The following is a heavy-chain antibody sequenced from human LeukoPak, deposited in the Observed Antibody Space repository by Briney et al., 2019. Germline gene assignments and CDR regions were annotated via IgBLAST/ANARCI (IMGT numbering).Heavy chain of an antibody. CDR2: IYSGGST. J-gene: IGHJ4*02. V-gene: IGHV3-66*01. D-gene: IGHD2-15*01. Sequence: GGSLRLSCAASGLTVSSNYMSWVRQAPGKGLEWVSVIYSGGSTYYPDSVKGRFTISRDNSKNTLYLQMNSLRAEDTAVYYCARDEGYCSGGSCYEFDYWGQGTLVTVSS. CDR3: ARDEGYCSGGSCYEFDY. CDR1: GLTVSSNY.